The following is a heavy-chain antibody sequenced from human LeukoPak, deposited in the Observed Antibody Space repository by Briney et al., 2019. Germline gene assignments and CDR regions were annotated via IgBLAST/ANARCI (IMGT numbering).Heavy chain of an antibody. CDR1: GFTFSSHA. CDR2: ISASGDGI. V-gene: IGHV3-23*01. Sequence: GGSLRLSCAASGFTFSSHAMSWVRQAPGKGLEWVSAISASGDGIYYTDSVKGRFTMSRDNSKDTLYLQMSSLRADDTAVYYCAKTPGGAAGNRVFDHWGQGALVTVSS. D-gene: IGHD6-13*01. CDR3: AKTPGGAAGNRVFDH. J-gene: IGHJ4*02.